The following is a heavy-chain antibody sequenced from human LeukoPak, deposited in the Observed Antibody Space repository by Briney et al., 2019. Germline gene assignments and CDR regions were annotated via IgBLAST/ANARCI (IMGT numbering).Heavy chain of an antibody. CDR2: IRYDGSNK. V-gene: IGHV3-30*02. CDR3: ARDGYCSGGSCYYIDY. CDR1: GFTFSSYG. J-gene: IGHJ4*02. D-gene: IGHD2-15*01. Sequence: GGSLRLSCAASGFTFSSYGMHWVRQAPGKGLEWVAFIRYDGSNKYYADSVKGRFTISRDNSKNTLYLQMNSLRAEDTAVYYCARDGYCSGGSCYYIDYWGQGTLVTVSS.